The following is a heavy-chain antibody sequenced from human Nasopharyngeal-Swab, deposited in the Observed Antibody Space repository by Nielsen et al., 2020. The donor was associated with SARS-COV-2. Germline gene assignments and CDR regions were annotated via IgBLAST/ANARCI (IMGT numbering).Heavy chain of an antibody. Sequence: SLKISCAASGFTFDDYALHWVRQAPGTGLEWVSGIRWNSGSIGYADSVKGRFTISRDNAKNSLYLQMNSLRAEDTALYYCALLGDSYGIPADYWGQGTLVTVSS. D-gene: IGHD5-18*01. CDR3: ALLGDSYGIPADY. CDR1: GFTFDDYA. V-gene: IGHV3-9*01. CDR2: IRWNSGSI. J-gene: IGHJ4*02.